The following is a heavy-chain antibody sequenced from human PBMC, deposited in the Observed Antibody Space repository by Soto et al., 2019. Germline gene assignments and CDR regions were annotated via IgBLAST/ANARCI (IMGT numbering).Heavy chain of an antibody. CDR2: INHSGRT. CDR1: GGSFSGYY. D-gene: IGHD3-9*01. Sequence: QVQLQQWGAGLLKPSETLSLTCAVYGGSFSGYYWSWIRQPPGKGLEWIGEINHSGRTNYNPSLKRRVTISGDTAKNQFSLKLSSVTAADTAVYYCARRDDFLTYWGQGTLVTVSS. J-gene: IGHJ4*02. CDR3: ARRDDFLTY. V-gene: IGHV4-34*01.